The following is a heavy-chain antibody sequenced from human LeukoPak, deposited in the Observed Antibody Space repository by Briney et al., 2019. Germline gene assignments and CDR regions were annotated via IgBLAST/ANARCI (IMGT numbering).Heavy chain of an antibody. CDR3: ARVSHYDILTGYYTGDYFDY. D-gene: IGHD3-9*01. V-gene: IGHV3-74*01. J-gene: IGHJ4*02. CDR2: INTDGSST. CDR1: GFTFSTYW. Sequence: GGSLRLSCAASGFTFSTYWMHWVRQAPGKGLVWVSRINTDGSSTSYADSVKGRFTISRDNAKNTLYLQMNSLRAEDTAVYYCARVSHYDILTGYYTGDYFDYWGQGTLVTVSS.